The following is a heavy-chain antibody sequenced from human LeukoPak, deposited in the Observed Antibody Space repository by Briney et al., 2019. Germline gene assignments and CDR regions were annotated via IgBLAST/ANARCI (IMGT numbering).Heavy chain of an antibody. D-gene: IGHD5-18*01. CDR1: GFTFTDYS. CDR2: ISSSSSYI. CDR3: AREVGYSYGYLDY. V-gene: IGHV3-21*01. J-gene: IGHJ4*02. Sequence: GGSLRLSCAASGFTFTDYSMNWVRQAPGKGLEWVSSISSSSSYIYYADSVKGRFTISRDNAKNSLYLQMNSLRAEDTAVYYCAREVGYSYGYLDYWGQGTLVTVSS.